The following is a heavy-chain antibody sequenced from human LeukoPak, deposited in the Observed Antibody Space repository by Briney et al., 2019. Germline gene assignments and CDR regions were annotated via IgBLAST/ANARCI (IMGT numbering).Heavy chain of an antibody. CDR3: AKDLVSIVVVPAAVLYYGMDV. J-gene: IGHJ6*02. CDR2: IRYDGSNK. Sequence: GGSLRLSCAASGFTFSSYGMHWVRQAPGKGPEWVAFIRYDGSNKYYADSVKGRFTISRDNSKNTLYLQMNSLRAEDTAVYYCAKDLVSIVVVPAAVLYYGMDVWGQRTTVTVSS. V-gene: IGHV3-30*02. CDR1: GFTFSSYG. D-gene: IGHD2-2*01.